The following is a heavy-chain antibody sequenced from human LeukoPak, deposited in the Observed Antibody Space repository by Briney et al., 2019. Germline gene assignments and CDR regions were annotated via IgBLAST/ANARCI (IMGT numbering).Heavy chain of an antibody. CDR1: GFTFSDYY. Sequence: GGSLRLSGAASGFTFSDYYMSWIRQASGKEPEWVSYISSSGNIIYYADSVKGRFTISRDNAKNSVYLQMNSLRAEDTAVYYCARDRGEFDYWGQGTLVTVSS. V-gene: IGHV3-11*01. CDR2: ISSSGNII. D-gene: IGHD3-16*01. J-gene: IGHJ4*02. CDR3: ARDRGEFDY.